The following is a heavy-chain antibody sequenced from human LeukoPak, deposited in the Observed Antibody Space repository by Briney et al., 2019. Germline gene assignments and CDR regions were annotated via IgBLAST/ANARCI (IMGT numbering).Heavy chain of an antibody. Sequence: GASVKVSCKASGYIFTNYYIQWVRQAPGQGLEWMGMISPNSGGTTYVQRFHGRFTVTRDTSTSSVYMELSSLTSEDTAVYYCAREEHGGLYDYWGQGTLVTVSS. D-gene: IGHD4-23*01. V-gene: IGHV1-46*01. CDR3: AREEHGGLYDY. CDR2: ISPNSGGT. J-gene: IGHJ4*02. CDR1: GYIFTNYY.